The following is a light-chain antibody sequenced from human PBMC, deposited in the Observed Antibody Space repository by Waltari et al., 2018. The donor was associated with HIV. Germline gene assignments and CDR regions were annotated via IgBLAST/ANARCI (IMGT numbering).Light chain of an antibody. CDR3: MQALQTKYT. J-gene: IGKJ2*01. Sequence: DIVMTQSPLSLPVTPGEPASISCRSSQSLLHSNGYNYLDWYLQKPGQSPQLLIYLGSNRASGVPDRFSGSGSGTDFTLKISRVEAEDVGVYYCMQALQTKYTFGQGTKL. V-gene: IGKV2-28*01. CDR1: QSLLHSNGYNY. CDR2: LGS.